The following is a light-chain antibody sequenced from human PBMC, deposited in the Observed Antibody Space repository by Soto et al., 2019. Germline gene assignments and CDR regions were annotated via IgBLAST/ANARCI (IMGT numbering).Light chain of an antibody. Sequence: QSALTQPASVSGSPGQSITISCTGTSGDIGSYNRVSWYQQHPGKAPKLIIYEVTDRPSGVSNRFSGSKSGNTASLTISGLQAEDEAEYYCCSYAASSALWVFGGGTQLTVL. CDR1: SGDIGSYNR. CDR3: CSYAASSALWV. J-gene: IGLJ3*02. V-gene: IGLV2-14*01. CDR2: EVT.